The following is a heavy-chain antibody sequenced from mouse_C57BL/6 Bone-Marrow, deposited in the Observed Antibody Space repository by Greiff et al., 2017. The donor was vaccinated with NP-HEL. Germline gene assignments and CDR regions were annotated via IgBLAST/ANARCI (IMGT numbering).Heavy chain of an antibody. Sequence: EVKLLESGPELVKPGASVKMSCKASGYTFTDYNMHWVKQSHGKSLEWIGYINPNNGGTSYNQKFKGKATLTVNKSSSTAYMELRSLTSEDSAVYYCARGVTTPYFDYWGQGTTLTVSS. D-gene: IGHD2-2*01. V-gene: IGHV1-22*01. CDR2: INPNNGGT. CDR3: ARGVTTPYFDY. J-gene: IGHJ2*01. CDR1: GYTFTDYN.